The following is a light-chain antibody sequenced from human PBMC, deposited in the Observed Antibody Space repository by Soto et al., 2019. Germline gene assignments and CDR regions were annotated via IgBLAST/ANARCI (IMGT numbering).Light chain of an antibody. V-gene: IGLV2-14*01. Sequence: QSVLTQPASVSGSPGQWITISCTGTSSDVGGYNYVSWYQQHPDKAPKLMIYEVNNRPSGVSTRSSGSKSGNTASLTISGLQAEDEADYYCTSFTSSSTYVFGTGTQLTVL. CDR1: SSDVGGYNY. CDR2: EVN. J-gene: IGLJ1*01. CDR3: TSFTSSSTYV.